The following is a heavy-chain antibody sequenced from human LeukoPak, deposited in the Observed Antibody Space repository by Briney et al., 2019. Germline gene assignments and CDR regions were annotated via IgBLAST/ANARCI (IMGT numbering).Heavy chain of an antibody. CDR3: AKDLYLTIFGAAPDAFDI. D-gene: IGHD3-3*01. V-gene: IGHV3-23*01. Sequence: GGSLRLSCAASGFTFHSYAMSWVRQAPGKGLEWVSAISSGGSSTDYADSVKGRFTISRDNSKRMLYLQMNSLRAEDTAVYYCAKDLYLTIFGAAPDAFDIWGQGTMVTVSS. CDR2: ISSGGSST. J-gene: IGHJ3*02. CDR1: GFTFHSYA.